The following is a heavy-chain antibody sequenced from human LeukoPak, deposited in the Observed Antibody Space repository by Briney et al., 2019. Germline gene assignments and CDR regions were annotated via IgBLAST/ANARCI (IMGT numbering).Heavy chain of an antibody. D-gene: IGHD3-22*01. CDR3: ARDYFDSSGYRHDVFDI. CDR1: GGSIGSYY. J-gene: IGHJ3*02. V-gene: IGHV4-4*07. CDR2: IYTSGTI. Sequence: PSEPLSLTCTVSGGSIGSYYWSWIRQPAGKGLEWIGPIYTSGTINYNPSLKSRITMSVDTSKNQFSLKLSSVTAADTAVYHCARDYFDSSGYRHDVFDIWGQGTMVTVSS.